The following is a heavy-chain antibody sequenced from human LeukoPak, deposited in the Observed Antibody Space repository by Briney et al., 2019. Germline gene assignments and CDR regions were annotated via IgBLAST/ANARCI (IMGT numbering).Heavy chain of an antibody. J-gene: IGHJ5*02. CDR1: GGTFSSYA. V-gene: IGHV1-69*05. Sequence: GPSVKVSCKASGGTFSSYAISWVRQAPGQGLEWMGGIIPIFGTANYAQKFQGRVTITTDESTSTAYMELSSLRSEDTAVYYCARARYYDFWSGYFLRTWFDPWGQGTLVTVSS. CDR2: IIPIFGTA. CDR3: ARARYYDFWSGYFLRTWFDP. D-gene: IGHD3-3*01.